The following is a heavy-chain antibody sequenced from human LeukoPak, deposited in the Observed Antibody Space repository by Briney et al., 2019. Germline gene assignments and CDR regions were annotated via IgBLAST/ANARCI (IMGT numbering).Heavy chain of an antibody. CDR1: GGSISSSSYY. CDR3: AREKGEDFWSGSNAFDI. D-gene: IGHD3-3*01. CDR2: IYYSGST. Sequence: SETLSLTCTVSGGSISSSSYYWGWIRQPPGKGLEWIGSIYYSGSTYYNPSLKSRVTISVDTSKNQFSLKLSSVTAADTAVYYCAREKGEDFWSGSNAFDIWGQGTMVTVSS. V-gene: IGHV4-39*02. J-gene: IGHJ3*02.